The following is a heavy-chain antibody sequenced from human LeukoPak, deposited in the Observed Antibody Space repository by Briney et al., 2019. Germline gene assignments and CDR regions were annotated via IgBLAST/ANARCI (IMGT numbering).Heavy chain of an antibody. CDR3: AKGVTSSSYSALHF. Sequence: SETLSLTCTVSGGSISSGGYYWSWIRQHPGKGLEWIGYIYYSGSTYYNPSLKSRVTISVDTSKNQFSLKLSSVTAADTAIYYCAKGVTSSSYSALHFWGQGTLVTVSS. CDR2: IYYSGST. D-gene: IGHD6-6*01. CDR1: GGSISSGGYY. J-gene: IGHJ4*02. V-gene: IGHV4-31*03.